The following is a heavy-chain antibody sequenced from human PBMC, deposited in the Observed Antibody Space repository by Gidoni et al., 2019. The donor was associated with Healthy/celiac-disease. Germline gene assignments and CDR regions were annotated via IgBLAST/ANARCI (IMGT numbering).Heavy chain of an antibody. J-gene: IGHJ4*02. D-gene: IGHD6-13*01. V-gene: IGHV3-66*01. CDR3: AREDRVAAAGSYYFDY. CDR1: GFTVSSNY. Sequence: EVQLVESGGGLVQPGGSLRLSCEAAGFTVSSNYMSWVRHAPGKGLEWVSVIYSGGSTYYADSVKGRFTISRDNSKNTLYLQMNSLRAEDTAVYYCAREDRVAAAGSYYFDYWGQGTLVTVSS. CDR2: IYSGGST.